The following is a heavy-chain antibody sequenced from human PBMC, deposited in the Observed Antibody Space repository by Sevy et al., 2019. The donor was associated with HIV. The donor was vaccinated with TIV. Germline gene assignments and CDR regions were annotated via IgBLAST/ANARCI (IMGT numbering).Heavy chain of an antibody. J-gene: IGHJ4*02. V-gene: IGHV3-33*03. Sequence: GGSLRLSCAASGFNFSEHGMHWVRQAPGKGLEWVAVIWFFGTGKYYGVSVKGRFTISRDNSKNTLYLQMDSLRPDDTAMYYCAKDECGGNCYFDFWGQGTLVTVSS. D-gene: IGHD2-21*02. CDR2: IWFFGTGK. CDR3: AKDECGGNCYFDF. CDR1: GFNFSEHG.